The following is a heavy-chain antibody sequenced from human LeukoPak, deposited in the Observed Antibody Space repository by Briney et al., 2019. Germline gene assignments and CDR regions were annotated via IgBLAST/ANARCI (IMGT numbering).Heavy chain of an antibody. CDR3: ARALYYYDSSGYPYYYYYGMDV. V-gene: IGHV1-69*05. D-gene: IGHD3-22*01. Sequence: SVKVSCKASGGTFSSYAISWVRQAPGQGLEWMGGIIPIFGTANYAQKFQGRVTITTDESTSTAYMELSSLRSEDTAVYYCARALYYYDSSGYPYYYYYGMDVWGQGTTVTVSS. J-gene: IGHJ6*02. CDR2: IIPIFGTA. CDR1: GGTFSSYA.